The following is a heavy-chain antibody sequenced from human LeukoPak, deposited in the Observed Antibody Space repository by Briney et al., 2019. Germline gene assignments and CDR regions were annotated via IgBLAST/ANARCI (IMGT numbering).Heavy chain of an antibody. J-gene: IGHJ4*02. V-gene: IGHV1-2*02. Sequence: ASVKVSCKASGYTFTGYYMHWVRQAPGQRLEWMGWINPNSGGTNYAEKFQGRVTMTRDTSISTAYMELSRLSSDDTAVYYCARVAAAGEQEFDYWGQGTLVTVSS. D-gene: IGHD6-13*01. CDR2: INPNSGGT. CDR1: GYTFTGYY. CDR3: ARVAAAGEQEFDY.